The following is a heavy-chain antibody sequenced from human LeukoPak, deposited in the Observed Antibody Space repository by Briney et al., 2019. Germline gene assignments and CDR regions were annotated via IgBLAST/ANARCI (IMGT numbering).Heavy chain of an antibody. CDR3: AREGTPLYYYDSSGYPDY. Sequence: GGSLRLSCAASGFTVSSNYMSWVRQAPGKRLEWVANIKQDGSEKYYVDSVKGRFTISRDNAKNSLYLQMNSLRAEDTAVYYCAREGTPLYYYDSSGYPDYWGQGTLVTVSS. V-gene: IGHV3-7*03. CDR1: GFTVSSNY. J-gene: IGHJ4*02. CDR2: IKQDGSEK. D-gene: IGHD3-22*01.